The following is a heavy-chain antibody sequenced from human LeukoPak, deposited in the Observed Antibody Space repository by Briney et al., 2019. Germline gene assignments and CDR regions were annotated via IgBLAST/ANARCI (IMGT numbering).Heavy chain of an antibody. Sequence: PWGSLRLSSAASRFTFSSYEMNWVRQAPGKGLEWVSYISSSGSTIYYADSVKGRFTISRDNAKNSLYLQMNSLRAEDTAVYYCARAEDGGLYYYYGMDVWGQGTTVTVSS. CDR1: RFTFSSYE. V-gene: IGHV3-48*03. D-gene: IGHD4-23*01. J-gene: IGHJ6*02. CDR2: ISSSGSTI. CDR3: ARAEDGGLYYYYGMDV.